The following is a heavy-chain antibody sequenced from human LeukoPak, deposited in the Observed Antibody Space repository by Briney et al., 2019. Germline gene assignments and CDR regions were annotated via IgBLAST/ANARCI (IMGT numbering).Heavy chain of an antibody. D-gene: IGHD1-26*01. V-gene: IGHV5-51*01. CDR1: GYSFTCYW. Sequence: GESLKISCKGSGYSFTCYWIGWVRQMPGKGLEWMGIIYPGDSDTRYSPSFQGQVTISADKSISTAYLQWSSLKASDTAMYYCASGFGYSGSYHYFDYWGQGTLVTVSS. CDR3: ASGFGYSGSYHYFDY. J-gene: IGHJ4*02. CDR2: IYPGDSDT.